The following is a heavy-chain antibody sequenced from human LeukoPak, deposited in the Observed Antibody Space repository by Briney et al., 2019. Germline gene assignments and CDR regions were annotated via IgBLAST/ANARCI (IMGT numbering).Heavy chain of an antibody. J-gene: IGHJ5*02. D-gene: IGHD3-22*01. Sequence: ASVKVSCKASGYTFTSYYMHWVRQAPGQGLEWMGIINPSGGSTSYAQKFQGRVTMTRDTSTSTVYMELSSLRSEDTAVYHCASSWDSSGYDALLLDPWGQGTLVTVSS. CDR1: GYTFTSYY. CDR3: ASSWDSSGYDALLLDP. CDR2: INPSGGST. V-gene: IGHV1-46*01.